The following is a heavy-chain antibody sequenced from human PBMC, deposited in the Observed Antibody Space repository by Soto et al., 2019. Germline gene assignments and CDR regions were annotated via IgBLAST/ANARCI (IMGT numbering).Heavy chain of an antibody. J-gene: IGHJ5*02. V-gene: IGHV1-46*03. Sequence: ASVKVSCKASGYTFTSYYMHWVRQAPGQGLEWMGIINPSGGSTSYAQKFQGRVTMTRDTSTSTVYMELSSLRSEDTAVYYCARGGRITVTALPFDPWGQGTLVTVSS. CDR3: ARGGRITVTALPFDP. D-gene: IGHD2-21*02. CDR2: INPSGGST. CDR1: GYTFTSYY.